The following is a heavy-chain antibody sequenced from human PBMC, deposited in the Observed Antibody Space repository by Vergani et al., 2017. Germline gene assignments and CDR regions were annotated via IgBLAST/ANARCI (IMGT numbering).Heavy chain of an antibody. CDR1: EFTFSNYA. V-gene: IGHV3-23*01. J-gene: IGHJ4*02. Sequence: EVHLLESGGGLVQPGGSLRLTCAASEFTFSNYAMNWVRQAPGKGLEWVSGISGSGVSAYYTDSVKGRFTISRDNSKNMLFLQMNNLRTEDTAIYYCAKQYVVSGNYLFDYGGQGTLVTVSS. CDR3: AKQYVVSGNYLFDY. CDR2: ISGSGVSA. D-gene: IGHD3-10*01.